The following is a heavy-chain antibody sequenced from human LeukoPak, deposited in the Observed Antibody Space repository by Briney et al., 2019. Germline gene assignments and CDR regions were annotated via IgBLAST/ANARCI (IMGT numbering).Heavy chain of an antibody. Sequence: SETLSLTCTVSGYSISSGYYWSWIRPSPGKGLEWIGYIYHTGSTSYSPSLKSRVTISADTSQNQFSLKLRSVTAADTAVYYCASRKLGNDYWGQGTLVTVSS. CDR1: GYSISSGYY. D-gene: IGHD7-27*01. J-gene: IGHJ4*02. CDR3: ASRKLGNDY. V-gene: IGHV4-61*01. CDR2: IYHTGST.